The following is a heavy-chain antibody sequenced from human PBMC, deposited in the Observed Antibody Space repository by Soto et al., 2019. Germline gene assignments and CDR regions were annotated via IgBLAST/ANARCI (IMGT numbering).Heavy chain of an antibody. Sequence: ASVKVSCKASGYTFTSYGISWVRQAPGQGLEWMGWISAYNGNTNYAQKLQGRVTMTTDTSTSTAYMELRSLRSDDTAVYYFFSYPDEDFWSGYSRTGDDYWGQGTLVTVSS. J-gene: IGHJ4*02. V-gene: IGHV1-18*01. CDR2: ISAYNGNT. CDR1: GYTFTSYG. CDR3: FSYPDEDFWSGYSRTGDDY. D-gene: IGHD3-3*01.